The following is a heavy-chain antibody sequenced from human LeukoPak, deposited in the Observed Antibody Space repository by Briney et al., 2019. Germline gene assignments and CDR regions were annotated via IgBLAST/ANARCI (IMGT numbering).Heavy chain of an antibody. CDR1: GFIFTNYW. CDR2: IKPDGSEK. J-gene: IGHJ4*02. Sequence: GGYLRLSCVASGFIFTNYWMSWVRQTPGKGLEWEAYIKPDGSEKYYVDSVKGRFTISRDNPKNSVFLQMSSLRAEDTALYYCARGFCSGGSCWLFDYWGQGTLVTVSS. D-gene: IGHD2-15*01. V-gene: IGHV3-7*01. CDR3: ARGFCSGGSCWLFDY.